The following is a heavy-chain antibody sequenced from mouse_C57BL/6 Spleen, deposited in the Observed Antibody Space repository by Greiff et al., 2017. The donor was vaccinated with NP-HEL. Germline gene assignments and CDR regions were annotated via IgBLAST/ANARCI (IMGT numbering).Heavy chain of an antibody. CDR1: GFTFSDYG. CDR3: ARHDYGNYWYFDV. Sequence: EVKVVESGGGLVQPGGSLKLSCAASGFTFSDYGMAWVRQAPRKGPEWVAFISNLAYSIYYADTVTGRFTISRENAKNTLYLEMSSLRSEDTAMYYCARHDYGNYWYFDVWGTGTTVTVSS. V-gene: IGHV5-15*01. J-gene: IGHJ1*03. D-gene: IGHD2-1*01. CDR2: ISNLAYSI.